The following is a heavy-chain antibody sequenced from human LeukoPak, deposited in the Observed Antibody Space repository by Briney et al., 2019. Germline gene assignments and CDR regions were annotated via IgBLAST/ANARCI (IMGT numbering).Heavy chain of an antibody. V-gene: IGHV1-18*01. CDR1: GYTFTSYG. CDR3: ARGSYYYDSSGYAY. D-gene: IGHD3-22*01. J-gene: IGHJ4*02. CDR2: ISAYNGNT. Sequence: GASVKVSCKASGYTFTSYGISWVRQAPGQGLEWMGWISAYNGNTNYAQKLQGRVTMTTDTSTSTAYMELRSLRSDDTAVYYCARGSYYYDSSGYAYWGQGTLVTVSS.